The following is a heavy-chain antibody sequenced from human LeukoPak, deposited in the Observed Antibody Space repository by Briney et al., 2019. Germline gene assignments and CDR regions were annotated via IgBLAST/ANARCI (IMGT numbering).Heavy chain of an antibody. CDR2: IYTSGST. CDR1: GGSISSGSYY. Sequence: SQTLSLTCTVSGGSISSGSYYWSWIRQPAGKGLEWIGRIYTSGSTNYNPSLKSRVTISVDTSKNQFSLKLSSVTAADTAVYYCARSYPKTGYFDYWGQGTLVTVSS. D-gene: IGHD7-27*01. V-gene: IGHV4-61*02. CDR3: ARSYPKTGYFDY. J-gene: IGHJ4*02.